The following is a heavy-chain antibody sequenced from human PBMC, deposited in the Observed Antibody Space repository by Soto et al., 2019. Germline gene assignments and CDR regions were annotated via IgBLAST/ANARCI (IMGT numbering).Heavy chain of an antibody. Sequence: EVQLVESGGGLVQPGGSLRLSCAASGFTFSSYSMNWVRQAPGKGLEWVSYISSSSSTIYYADSVKGRFTISRDNAKNALYLKMNSLRAEDTAVYYCARVGGRGDGYNYGYWGQGTLVTVSS. CDR1: GFTFSSYS. CDR2: ISSSSSTI. CDR3: ARVGGRGDGYNYGY. D-gene: IGHD5-12*01. J-gene: IGHJ4*02. V-gene: IGHV3-48*01.